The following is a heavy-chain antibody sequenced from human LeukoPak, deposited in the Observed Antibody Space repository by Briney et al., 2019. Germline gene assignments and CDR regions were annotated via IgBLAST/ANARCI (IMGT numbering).Heavy chain of an antibody. Sequence: GGSLRLSCAASGFTLSSYSMNWVRQAPGKGLEWVSYISSSSSTIYYADSVKGRFTISRDNAKNSLYLQMNSLRAEDTAVYYCARTQGQQLVPDAFDIWGQGTMVTVSS. V-gene: IGHV3-48*01. CDR3: ARTQGQQLVPDAFDI. CDR1: GFTLSSYS. CDR2: ISSSSSTI. J-gene: IGHJ3*02. D-gene: IGHD6-13*01.